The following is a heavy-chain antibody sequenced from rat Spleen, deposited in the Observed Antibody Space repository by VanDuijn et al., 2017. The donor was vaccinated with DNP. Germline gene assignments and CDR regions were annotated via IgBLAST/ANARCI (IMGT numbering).Heavy chain of an antibody. V-gene: IGHV1-43*01. CDR1: DYTFTSHY. D-gene: IGHD3-6*01. CDR3: ARGDFELLPRS. Sequence: QVQLQQSGAELAKPGSSVKISCKASDYTFTSHYIKWIKQTTGQGLEYIGYINTGSGDTNYNEKFKGKATLNVDKSSSTAFMQLSSLAPDDSAVYYCARGDFELLPRSWGQGVMVTVSS. J-gene: IGHJ2*01. CDR2: INTGSGDT.